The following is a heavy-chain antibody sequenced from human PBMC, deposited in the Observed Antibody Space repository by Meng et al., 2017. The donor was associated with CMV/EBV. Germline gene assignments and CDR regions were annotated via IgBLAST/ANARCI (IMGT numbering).Heavy chain of an antibody. J-gene: IGHJ6*02. CDR1: GFTFSSYA. D-gene: IGHD3-3*01. CDR2: ISGSGGST. V-gene: IGHV3-23*01. CDR3: AKDHLRRNYDFWRGYYPRPTYYYYYGMDV. Sequence: GESLKISCAASGFTFSSYAMSWVRQAPGKGLEWVSAISGSGGSTYYADPVKGRFTISRDNSKNTLYLQMNSLRAEDTAVYYCAKDHLRRNYDFWRGYYPRPTYYYYYGMDVWGQGTTVTVSS.